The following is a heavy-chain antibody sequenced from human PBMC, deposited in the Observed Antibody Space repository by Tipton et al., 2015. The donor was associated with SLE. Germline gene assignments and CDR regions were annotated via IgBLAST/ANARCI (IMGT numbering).Heavy chain of an antibody. CDR1: GFTVSSNY. CDR3: ARDAPDTAMVQFDY. D-gene: IGHD5-18*01. J-gene: IGHJ4*02. CDR2: IYSGGST. Sequence: SLRLSCAASGFTVSSNYLSWVRQAPEKGLEWVSVIYSGGSTYYADSVKGRFTISRDNAKNSLYLQMNSLRAEDTAVYYCARDAPDTAMVQFDYWGQGTLVTVSS. V-gene: IGHV3-53*01.